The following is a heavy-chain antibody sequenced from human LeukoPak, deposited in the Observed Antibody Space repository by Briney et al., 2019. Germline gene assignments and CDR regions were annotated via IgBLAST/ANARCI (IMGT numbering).Heavy chain of an antibody. CDR1: GGSISSSSCY. V-gene: IGHV4-39*07. CDR2: IYYSGST. Sequence: SETLSLTCTVSGGSISSSSCYWGWIRQPPGKGLEWIGSIYYSGSTYYNPSLKSRVTISVDTSKNQFSLKLSSVTAADTAVYYCARDVSSHAYYYDSSGYYFFDYWGQGTLVTVSS. D-gene: IGHD3-22*01. J-gene: IGHJ4*02. CDR3: ARDVSSHAYYYDSSGYYFFDY.